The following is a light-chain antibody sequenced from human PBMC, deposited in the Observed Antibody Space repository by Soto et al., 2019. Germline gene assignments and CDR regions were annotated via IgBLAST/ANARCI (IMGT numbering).Light chain of an antibody. V-gene: IGLV3-21*02. Sequence: VLTQPPSVSVSPGQTARITCGGNNIGSKSVHWYQQKPGQARVPVDYDDSDRHSGIPERFSGSNSGNTDNLAISRVEAGDEADYYCQVWDSSSDHYVFGTGTKLTVL. CDR2: DDS. J-gene: IGLJ1*01. CDR3: QVWDSSSDHYV. CDR1: NIGSKS.